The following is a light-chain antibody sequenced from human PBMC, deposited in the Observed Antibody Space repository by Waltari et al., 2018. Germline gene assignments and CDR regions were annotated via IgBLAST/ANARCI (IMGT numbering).Light chain of an antibody. Sequence: EIVMTQSPATLSVSPGEGVTLSCRASQSVGSDLAWYQQKPGQALRPVIYDASTRATGIPARFSGSGSGTEFTLTSSSMQSEDFAGYYCQQYNNWPPVTFGGGTKVEIK. CDR3: QQYNNWPPVT. CDR2: DAS. J-gene: IGKJ4*01. V-gene: IGKV3-15*01. CDR1: QSVGSD.